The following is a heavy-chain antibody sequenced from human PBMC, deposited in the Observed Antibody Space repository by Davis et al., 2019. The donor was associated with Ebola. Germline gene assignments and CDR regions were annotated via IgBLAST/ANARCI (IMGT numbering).Heavy chain of an antibody. CDR1: GFTFDDYA. V-gene: IGHV3-43*02. CDR3: AKDIPGIAARFSFDY. CDR2: ISGDGGST. Sequence: GGSLRLSCAASGFTFDDYAMHWVRQAPGKGLEWVSLISGDGGSTYYADSVKGRFTISRDNSKNSLYLQMNSLRTEDTALYYCAKDIPGIAARFSFDYWGQGTLVTVSS. J-gene: IGHJ4*02. D-gene: IGHD6-6*01.